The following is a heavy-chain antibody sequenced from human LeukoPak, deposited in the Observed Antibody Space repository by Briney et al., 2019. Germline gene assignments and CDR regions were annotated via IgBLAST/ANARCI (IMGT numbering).Heavy chain of an antibody. V-gene: IGHV3-20*04. Sequence: PGRAVGLLCAVCGHTLEVCGMIGVPGAPARALVCGSGIPWTGGSTGYADSVKGRFTISRDNAKNSLYLQMNSLRAEDTALYYCARDWVGISRNAFDIWGQGTMVTVSS. CDR2: IPWTGGST. D-gene: IGHD2-21*01. CDR3: ARDWVGISRNAFDI. CDR1: GHTLEVCG. J-gene: IGHJ3*02.